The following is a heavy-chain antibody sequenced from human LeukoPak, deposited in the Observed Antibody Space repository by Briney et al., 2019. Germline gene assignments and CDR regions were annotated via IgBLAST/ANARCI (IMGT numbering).Heavy chain of an antibody. CDR2: ISHSGST. Sequence: PSETLSLTCAVYGGSFSGYYWSWIRQPPGKGLEWIGEISHSGSTNYNPSLKSRVTISVDTSKNQFSLKLSSVTAADTAVYYCARGRGNYGSGSYYYYYYYMDVWGKGTTVTVSS. J-gene: IGHJ6*03. CDR1: GGSFSGYY. D-gene: IGHD3-10*01. CDR3: ARGRGNYGSGSYYYYYYYMDV. V-gene: IGHV4-34*01.